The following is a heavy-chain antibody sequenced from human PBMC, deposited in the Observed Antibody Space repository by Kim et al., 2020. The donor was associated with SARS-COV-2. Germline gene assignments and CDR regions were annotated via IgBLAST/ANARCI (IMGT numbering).Heavy chain of an antibody. CDR1: GGTFSSYA. CDR2: IIPILGIA. D-gene: IGHD6-19*01. Sequence: SVKVSCKASGGTFSSYAISWVRQAPGQGLEWMGRIIPILGIANYAQKFQGRVTITADKSTSTAYMELSSLRSEDTAVYYCARDEKYSSGWSNWGFFDYWGQGTLVTVSS. V-gene: IGHV1-69*04. CDR3: ARDEKYSSGWSNWGFFDY. J-gene: IGHJ4*02.